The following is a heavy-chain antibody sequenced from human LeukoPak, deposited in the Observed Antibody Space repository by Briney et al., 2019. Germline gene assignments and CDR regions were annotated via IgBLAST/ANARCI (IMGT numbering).Heavy chain of an antibody. CDR3: VRAASSLNSNYYYGLDV. CDR1: GFTFSSYG. CDR2: ISYDGSNK. J-gene: IGHJ6*02. D-gene: IGHD6-13*01. V-gene: IGHV3-30*03. Sequence: GGSLRLSCAASGFTFSSYGMHWVRQAPGKGLEWVAVISYDGSNKYYADSVKGRFTISRDNSKNTLYLQMNSLRAEDTAVYYCVRAASSLNSNYYYGLDVWGQGTTVTVSS.